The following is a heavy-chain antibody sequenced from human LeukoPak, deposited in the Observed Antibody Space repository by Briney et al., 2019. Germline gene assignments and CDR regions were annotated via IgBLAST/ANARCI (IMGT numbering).Heavy chain of an antibody. V-gene: IGHV4-61*02. CDR3: ARLDITMVRGVIFFGWFDP. CDR1: GGSISSGSYY. J-gene: IGHJ5*02. D-gene: IGHD3-10*01. CDR2: IYTSGST. Sequence: SETLSLTCTVSGGSISSGSYYWSWIRQPARKGLEWIGRIYTSGSTNYNPSLKSRVTISVDTSKNQFSLKLSSVTAAATAVYYCARLDITMVRGVIFFGWFDPWGQGTLVTVSS.